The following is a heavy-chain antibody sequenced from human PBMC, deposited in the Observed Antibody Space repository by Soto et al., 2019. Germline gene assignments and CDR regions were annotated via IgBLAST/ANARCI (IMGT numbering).Heavy chain of an antibody. CDR3: ARQWQLLNYFYGMDV. CDR2: INPSSGDT. V-gene: IGHV1-2*02. J-gene: IGHJ6*02. D-gene: IGHD1-26*01. CDR1: GYTFTEYY. Sequence: ASVKVSCKASGYTFTEYYINWVRQVPGQGLQWMGWINPSSGDTNYAERFQDRVTMTRDTSIATVYMELNRLTSDDTAAYFCARQWQLLNYFYGMDVWGQGTTVTVSS.